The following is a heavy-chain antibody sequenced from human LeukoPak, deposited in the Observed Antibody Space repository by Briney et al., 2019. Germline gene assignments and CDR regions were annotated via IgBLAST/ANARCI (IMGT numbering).Heavy chain of an antibody. D-gene: IGHD2-15*01. J-gene: IGHJ4*02. CDR1: GFTFSSYE. CDR3: ATVGYAVVGFDY. V-gene: IGHV3-15*01. Sequence: GGSLRLSCAASGFTFSSYEMSWVRQAPGKGLEWVGRIKSKTDGGTTDYVAPVKGRFTISRDDSKNMLYLQMNSLRSEDTAVYYCATVGYAVVGFDYWGQGTLVTVSS. CDR2: IKSKTDGGTT.